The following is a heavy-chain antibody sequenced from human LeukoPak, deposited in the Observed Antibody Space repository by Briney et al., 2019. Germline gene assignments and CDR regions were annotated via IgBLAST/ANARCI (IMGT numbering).Heavy chain of an antibody. CDR2: IYYSGST. Sequence: PSETLSLTCTVSGGSISSYYRSWIRQPPGKGLEWIGYIYYSGSTNYNPSLKSRVTISVDTSKNQFSLKLSSVTAADTAVYYCARTTVTHGPLPDYWGQGTLVTVSS. V-gene: IGHV4-59*01. J-gene: IGHJ4*02. CDR1: GGSISSYY. D-gene: IGHD4-17*01. CDR3: ARTTVTHGPLPDY.